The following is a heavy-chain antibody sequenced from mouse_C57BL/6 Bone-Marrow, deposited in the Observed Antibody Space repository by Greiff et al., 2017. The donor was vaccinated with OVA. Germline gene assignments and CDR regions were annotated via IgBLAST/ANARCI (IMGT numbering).Heavy chain of an antibody. CDR3: ARRGVRKGGSMDY. V-gene: IGHV1-69*01. J-gene: IGHJ4*01. CDR1: GYTFTSYW. CDR2: IDPSDSYT. D-gene: IGHD2-14*01. Sequence: QVQLQQPGAELVMPGASVKLSCKASGYTFTSYWMHWVKQRPGQGLEWIGEIDPSDSYTNYNQKVKRKSTLTVDKSSSTAYMQLSSLTSEDSAVYYCARRGVRKGGSMDYWGQGTSVTVAS.